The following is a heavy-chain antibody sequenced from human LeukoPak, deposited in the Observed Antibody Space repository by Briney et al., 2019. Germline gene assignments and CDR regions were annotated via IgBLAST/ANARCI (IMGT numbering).Heavy chain of an antibody. Sequence: PGGSLRLSCAASGFTVSSNYMSWVRQAPGKGLEWVSVIYSGGSTYYAESTKGRFTISRDNSKNTLYLQMSSLRVEDTAIYYCAKDPLTTAVAGPFDAWGQGTLVTVSS. CDR1: GFTVSSNY. CDR2: IYSGGST. CDR3: AKDPLTTAVAGPFDA. J-gene: IGHJ4*02. V-gene: IGHV3-53*01. D-gene: IGHD6-19*01.